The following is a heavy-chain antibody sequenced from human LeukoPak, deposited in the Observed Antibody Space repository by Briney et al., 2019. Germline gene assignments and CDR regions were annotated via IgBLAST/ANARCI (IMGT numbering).Heavy chain of an antibody. CDR2: RSIYNGNT. D-gene: IGHD6-6*01. J-gene: IGHJ4*02. CDR3: ARGGPFPSGSSSREYYLDY. CDR1: GYDFINYG. V-gene: IGHV1-18*01. Sequence: GASVKVSCKASGYDFINYGISWVRQAPGQELEWMGWRSIYNGNTDYKLQGRVTMTTDTSTSTAYMEVRSLRSDDTAVYYCARGGPFPSGSSSREYYLDYWGQGTLVTVSS.